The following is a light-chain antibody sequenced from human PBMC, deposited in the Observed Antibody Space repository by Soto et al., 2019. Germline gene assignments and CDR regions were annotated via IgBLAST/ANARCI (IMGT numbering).Light chain of an antibody. CDR3: SSYAGSNNFVV. V-gene: IGLV2-8*01. Sequence: QSVLTQPPSASGSPGQSVTMSCTGTSSDVGNYNYVSWYQQHPGKAPKLMIYDVSKRPSGVPDRFSGSKSGNTASLTVSGLQAEDEADYYCSSYAGSNNFVVFGGGTKVTVL. CDR2: DVS. CDR1: SSDVGNYNY. J-gene: IGLJ2*01.